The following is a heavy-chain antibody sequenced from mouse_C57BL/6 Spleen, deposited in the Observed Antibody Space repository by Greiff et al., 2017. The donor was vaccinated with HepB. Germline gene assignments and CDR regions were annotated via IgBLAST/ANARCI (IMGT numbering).Heavy chain of an antibody. CDR3: ASYSNYGRFDY. D-gene: IGHD2-5*01. CDR2: IDPSDSYT. CDR1: GYTFTSYW. J-gene: IGHJ2*01. Sequence: QVQLQQPGAELVRPGTSVKLSCKASGYTFTSYWMHWVKQRPGQGLEWIGVIDPSDSYTNYNQKFKGKATLTVDTSSSTAYMQLSSLTAEDSAVYYCASYSNYGRFDYWGQGTTLTVSS. V-gene: IGHV1-59*01.